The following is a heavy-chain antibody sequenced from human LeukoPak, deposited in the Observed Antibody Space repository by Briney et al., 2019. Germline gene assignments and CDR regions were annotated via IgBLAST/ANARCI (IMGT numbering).Heavy chain of an antibody. D-gene: IGHD3-10*01. J-gene: IGHJ4*02. V-gene: IGHV3-9*01. CDR1: GFTFDDYA. Sequence: GRSLMLSCAASGFTFDDYAMHWGRRAPGEGLVWVSGISWNSGSIGYADSVKGRFTISRDNAKNSLYLQMNSLRAEDTGLYFCAKDINYGSGSYSYLDYWDQGTLVTVSS. CDR2: ISWNSGSI. CDR3: AKDINYGSGSYSYLDY.